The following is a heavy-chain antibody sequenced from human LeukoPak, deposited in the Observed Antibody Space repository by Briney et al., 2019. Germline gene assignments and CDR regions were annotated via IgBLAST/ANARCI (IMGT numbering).Heavy chain of an antibody. Sequence: SETLSLTCAVYGVSFSGYYWSWIRQPPGKGLEWIGEINHSGSTNYNPSLKSRVTISVDTSKNQFSLKLSSVTAADTAVYYCARVPLRFLEWLPEYFDYWGQGTLVTAS. CDR3: ARVPLRFLEWLPEYFDY. D-gene: IGHD3-3*01. CDR1: GVSFSGYY. J-gene: IGHJ4*02. CDR2: INHSGST. V-gene: IGHV4-34*01.